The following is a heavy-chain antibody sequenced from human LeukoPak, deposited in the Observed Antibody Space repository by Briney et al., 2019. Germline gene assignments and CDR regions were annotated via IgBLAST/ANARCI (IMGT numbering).Heavy chain of an antibody. CDR2: INSDGSWT. CDR1: GNYW. D-gene: IGHD6-13*01. CDR3: ARVPYSSWFYFDF. Sequence: GGSLRLSCAASGNYWMHWVRQAPGKGLVWVSHINSDGSWTSYADSVKGRFTISRDNAKNSLYLQMNSLRAEDTAVYYCARVPYSSWFYFDFWGQGTLVTVSS. J-gene: IGHJ4*02. V-gene: IGHV3-74*01.